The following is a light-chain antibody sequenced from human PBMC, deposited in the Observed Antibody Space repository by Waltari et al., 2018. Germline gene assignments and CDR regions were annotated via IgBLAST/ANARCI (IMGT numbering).Light chain of an antibody. V-gene: IGLV1-44*01. CDR1: SSNIGSNA. Sequence: QSVLTQPPSASGTPGQRVTIYCSGRSSNIGSNAVNWYQQLPGTAPNLLIYRSNQWPSGVPDRISGSKSCTSASLAISGLQSEDEADYYCAAWDDSVIGWVFGGGTKLTVL. J-gene: IGLJ3*02. CDR3: AAWDDSVIGWV. CDR2: RSN.